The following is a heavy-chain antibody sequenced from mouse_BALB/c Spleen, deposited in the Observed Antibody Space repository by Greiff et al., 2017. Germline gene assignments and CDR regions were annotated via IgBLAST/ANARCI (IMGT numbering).Heavy chain of an antibody. CDR3: ARDNDYGFGAY. J-gene: IGHJ3*01. D-gene: IGHD2-2*01. V-gene: IGHV5-6-3*01. CDR1: GFTFSSYG. CDR2: INSNGGST. Sequence: EVQVVESGGGLVQPGGSLKLSCAASGFTFSSYGMSWVRQTPDKRLELVATINSNGGSTYYPDSVKGRFTISRDNAKNTLYLQMSSLKSEDTAMYYCARDNDYGFGAYWGQGTLVTVSA.